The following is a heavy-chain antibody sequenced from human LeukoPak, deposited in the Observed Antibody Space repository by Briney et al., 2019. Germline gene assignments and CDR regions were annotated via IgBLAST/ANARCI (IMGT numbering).Heavy chain of an antibody. CDR1: GGSISSSSYY. CDR3: ARVEYWFDP. Sequence: SETLSLTCTVSGGSISSSSYYWGWIRQPPGKGLEWLGSIYYSGSTYYNPSLKSRDTISVDTSKCQCSLKLSSVTAADTAVYYCARVEYWFDPWGQRTLVTVSS. J-gene: IGHJ5*02. V-gene: IGHV4-39*07. CDR2: IYYSGST.